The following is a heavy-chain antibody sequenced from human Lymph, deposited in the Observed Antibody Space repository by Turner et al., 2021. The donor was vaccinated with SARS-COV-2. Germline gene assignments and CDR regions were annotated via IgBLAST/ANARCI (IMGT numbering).Heavy chain of an antibody. CDR1: GFTFSSYG. V-gene: IGHV3-33*01. CDR3: ARQLWLRGTFDY. Sequence: QVQLVESGGGVVQPGRSLRLPSAASGFTFSSYGMLWVRQAPGKGLEWVAAIWYDGSNKYYAESVKGRFTISRDNSKNTLYLKMNSLRAEDTAVYYCARQLWLRGTFDYWGQGTLVTVSS. D-gene: IGHD5-18*01. CDR2: IWYDGSNK. J-gene: IGHJ4*02.